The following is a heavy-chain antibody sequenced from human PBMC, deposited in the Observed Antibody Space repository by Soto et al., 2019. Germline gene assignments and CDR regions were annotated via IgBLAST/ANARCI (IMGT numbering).Heavy chain of an antibody. CDR2: IYHSGTT. CDR1: GASISDNW. D-gene: IGHD2-21*01. J-gene: IGHJ4*02. CDR3: ARHISVPRTRGCDY. Sequence: QVQLQESGPGLVKPSGTLSLTCAVSGASISDNWWSWVRQPPGKGLEWIGEIYHSGTTPYNPSLWSRVAMSVDKSNNRLSLNLNSVTAADTAVYYCARHISVPRTRGCDYWGQGTLVTVSS. V-gene: IGHV4-4*02.